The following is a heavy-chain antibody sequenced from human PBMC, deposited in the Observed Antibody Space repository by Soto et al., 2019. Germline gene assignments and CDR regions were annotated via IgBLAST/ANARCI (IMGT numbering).Heavy chain of an antibody. CDR3: AKSKGRYYYTSAYAYIDD. J-gene: IGHJ4*02. V-gene: IGHV3-33*06. CDR1: GFTFSGHA. CDR2: MWLDGSKE. Sequence: QVQLVESGGGVVQTGRSLKLSCAASGFTFSGHAMHWVLQAPGKGLEWAAMMWLDGSKEYYADSVQGRFIISRDNAKNTLYLQMDSLRAEDTAVYYCAKSKGRYYYTSAYAYIDDWGQGTLVTVSS. D-gene: IGHD3-22*01.